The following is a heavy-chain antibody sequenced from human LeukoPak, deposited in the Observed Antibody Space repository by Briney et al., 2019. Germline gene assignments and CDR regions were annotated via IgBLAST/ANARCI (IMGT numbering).Heavy chain of an antibody. Sequence: GGSLRLSCAASGFTFSSYAMSWVRQAPGKGLEWVSAISGSGGSTYYADSVKGRFTISRDNSKNTLYLQMNSLRAEDTAVYYCAKDRVVPAAISSDYFDYWGQGTLVTVSS. CDR3: AKDRVVPAAISSDYFDY. CDR2: ISGSGGST. V-gene: IGHV3-23*01. J-gene: IGHJ4*02. CDR1: GFTFSSYA. D-gene: IGHD2-2*01.